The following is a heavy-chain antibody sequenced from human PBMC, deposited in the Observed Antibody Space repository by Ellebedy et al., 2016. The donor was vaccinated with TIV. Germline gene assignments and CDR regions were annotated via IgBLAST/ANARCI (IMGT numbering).Heavy chain of an antibody. CDR1: GFTFSSYG. CDR3: AKETAVTAICDY. J-gene: IGHJ4*02. CDR2: ISYDGSNK. Sequence: GESLKISCAASGFTFSSYGMHWVRQAPGKGLEWVAVISYDGSNKYYADSVKGRFTISRDNSKNTLYLQMNSLRAEDTAVYYCAKETAVTAICDYWGQGTLVTVSS. V-gene: IGHV3-30*18. D-gene: IGHD2-21*02.